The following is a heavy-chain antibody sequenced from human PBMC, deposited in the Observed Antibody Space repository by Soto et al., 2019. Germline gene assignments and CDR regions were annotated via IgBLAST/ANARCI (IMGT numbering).Heavy chain of an antibody. CDR1: GYSFTRYW. CDR2: IYASDSTT. D-gene: IGHD6-13*01. CDR3: ARPRSSSRNYYGMDV. Sequence: PGEALKVSCKGSGYSFTRYWIGWVRQMPGKGLEWMGIIYASDSTTGYSPSFQGQVTISVDKSISTAYLQWSSLKASDTAMYYCARPRSSSRNYYGMDVWGQGTTVTVSS. J-gene: IGHJ6*02. V-gene: IGHV5-51*01.